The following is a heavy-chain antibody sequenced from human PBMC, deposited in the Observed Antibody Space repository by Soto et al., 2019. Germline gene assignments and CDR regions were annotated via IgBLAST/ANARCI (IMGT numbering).Heavy chain of an antibody. D-gene: IGHD3-16*01. CDR1: GYTFTTYG. CDR2: ISGYDGHT. V-gene: IGHV1-18*01. J-gene: IGHJ6*02. Sequence: QVQLVQSGAEVRKPGASVKVSCKASGYTFTTYGISWVRQAPGQGLEWMGWISGYDGHTKYAQKFQGRIIMTTDTSPSTVYMDLRSLRSDDTAVYYCAREGEMPYYYYGLDVWGQGTTVTVSS. CDR3: AREGEMPYYYYGLDV.